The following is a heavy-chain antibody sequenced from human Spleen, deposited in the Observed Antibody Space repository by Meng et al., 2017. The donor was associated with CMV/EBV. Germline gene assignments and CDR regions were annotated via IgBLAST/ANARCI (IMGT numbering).Heavy chain of an antibody. Sequence: GGSLRLSCAASGFTFSSYAMHWVRQAPGKGLEWVAVISYDGSNKYYADSVKGRFTISRDNSKNTLYLQMNSLRAEDTAVYYCARAQEEDNWNYVHYWGQGTLVTVSS. D-gene: IGHD1-20*01. CDR1: GFTFSSYA. CDR2: ISYDGSNK. CDR3: ARAQEEDNWNYVHY. J-gene: IGHJ4*02. V-gene: IGHV3-30-3*01.